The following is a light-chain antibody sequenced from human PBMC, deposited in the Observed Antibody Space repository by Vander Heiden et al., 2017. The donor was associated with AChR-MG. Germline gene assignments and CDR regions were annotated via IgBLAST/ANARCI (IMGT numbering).Light chain of an antibody. J-gene: IGKJ2*01. CDR1: QSVSSSY. V-gene: IGKV3-20*01. CDR3: QQYCSSTPIT. Sequence: EIVLTQSPGTLSLSPGERATLSCRASQSVSSSYLAWYQQKPGQAPRLLLYGASSRATGIPDRFSGSGSGTDFTLTISRLEPEDFAVYYCQQYCSSTPITFGQGTKLEIK. CDR2: GAS.